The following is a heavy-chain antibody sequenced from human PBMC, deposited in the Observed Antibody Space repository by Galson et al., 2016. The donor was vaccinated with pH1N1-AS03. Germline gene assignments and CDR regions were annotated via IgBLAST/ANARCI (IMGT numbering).Heavy chain of an antibody. D-gene: IGHD3-10*01. CDR1: GGSFSNFV. Sequence: SVKVSCKASGGSFSNFVFSWVRQAPGQGLEWMAGIFPFFGTANYTQKFQGRLTVTADKSTSTTHMELKSLRSEDTAVYYRARGKWFGELAYYYYYGMDIWGQGTTATVSS. J-gene: IGHJ6*02. V-gene: IGHV1-69*06. CDR3: ARGKWFGELAYYYYYGMDI. CDR2: IFPFFGTA.